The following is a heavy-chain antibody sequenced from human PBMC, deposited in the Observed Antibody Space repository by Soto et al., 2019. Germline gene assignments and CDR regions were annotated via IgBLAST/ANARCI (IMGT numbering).Heavy chain of an antibody. CDR1: GFTFSSYA. J-gene: IGHJ4*02. CDR2: ISGSGGST. CDR3: AKLYYDILTGPDY. D-gene: IGHD3-9*01. Sequence: GGSLRLSCAASGFTFSSYAMSWVRQAPGRGLEWVSAISGSGGSTYYADSVKGRFTISRDNSKNTLYLQMNSLRAEDTAVYYCAKLYYDILTGPDYWGQGTLVTVSS. V-gene: IGHV3-23*01.